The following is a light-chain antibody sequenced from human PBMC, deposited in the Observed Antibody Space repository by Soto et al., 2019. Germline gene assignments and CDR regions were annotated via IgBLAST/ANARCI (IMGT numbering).Light chain of an antibody. CDR1: QSVSSSY. Sequence: EIVLTQSPGTLSLSPEERATLSCRASQSVSSSYLAWYQQKPGQAPRLLIYGASSRATGIPDRFSGSGSGTDFTLTISRLEPEDFAVYYCQQYGSSPPWTFGQGTEVEIK. J-gene: IGKJ1*01. CDR2: GAS. CDR3: QQYGSSPPWT. V-gene: IGKV3-20*01.